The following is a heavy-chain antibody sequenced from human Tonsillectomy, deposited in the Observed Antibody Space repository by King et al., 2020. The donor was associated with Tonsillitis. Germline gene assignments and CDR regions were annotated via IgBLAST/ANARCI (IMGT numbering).Heavy chain of an antibody. CDR1: GGSISSKTYY. CDR2: IFFSGGT. V-gene: IGHV4-39*01. CDR3: ARQPYYMDV. Sequence: QLQESGPGLVKPSETLSLTCTVSGGSISSKTYYWGWIRQPPGKGREWIGTIFFSGGTHSNPSLKSRVTISVDTSKNQFSLEWTSVTAADTAVYYCARQPYYMDVWGKGTTVTVSS. J-gene: IGHJ6*03.